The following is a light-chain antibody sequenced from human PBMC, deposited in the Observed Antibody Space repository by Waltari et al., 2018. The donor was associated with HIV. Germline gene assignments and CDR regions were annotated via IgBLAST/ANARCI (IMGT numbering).Light chain of an antibody. V-gene: IGKV4-1*01. J-gene: IGKJ4*01. CDR3: QQYNNWPLT. CDR2: WAS. CDR1: QTVLHSSSNKNH. Sequence: DIAMTPSPDSLAVSLGEQVTINCKSSQTVLHSSSNKNHLAWYQQKAGQRPKLLIYWASTRESGVPDRFIGSGSGTYFSLTISSLQSEDSAVYYCQQYNNWPLTFGGGTKVEIK.